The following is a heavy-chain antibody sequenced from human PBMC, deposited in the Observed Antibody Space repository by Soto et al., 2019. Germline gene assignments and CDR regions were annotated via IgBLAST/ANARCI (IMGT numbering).Heavy chain of an antibody. CDR1: VGSISSGGYS. CDR2: IYHSGST. Sequence: PSETLSLTCAFSVGSISSGGYSWSWIRQPPWKGLEWIGYIYHSGSTYYNPSLKSRVTISVDRSKNQFSLKLSSVTAADTAVYYCAREVATTERGEDAFDIWGQGTMVNVS. V-gene: IGHV4-30-2*01. D-gene: IGHD5-12*01. CDR3: AREVATTERGEDAFDI. J-gene: IGHJ3*02.